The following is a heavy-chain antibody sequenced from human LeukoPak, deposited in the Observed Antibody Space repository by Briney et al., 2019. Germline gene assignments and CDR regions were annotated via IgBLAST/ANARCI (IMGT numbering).Heavy chain of an antibody. J-gene: IGHJ4*02. V-gene: IGHV3-33*01. D-gene: IGHD5-24*01. CDR3: ARDTRETPFDY. CDR2: IWYDGSNK. Sequence: PGGSLRLSCAASGFTFSSYGMHWVRQAPGKGLEWVAVIWYDGSNKYYADSVKGRFTISRDNPKNTLYLQMNSLRAEDTAVYYCARDTRETPFDYWGQGTLVTVSS. CDR1: GFTFSSYG.